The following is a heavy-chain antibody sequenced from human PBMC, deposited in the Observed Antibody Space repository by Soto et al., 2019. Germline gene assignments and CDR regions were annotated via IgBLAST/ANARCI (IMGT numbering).Heavy chain of an antibody. CDR2: IYSGGGT. CDR3: ARESFSDYVSAFDI. V-gene: IGHV3-66*01. CDR1: GFTISSNY. J-gene: IGHJ3*02. D-gene: IGHD3-16*01. Sequence: GGSLRLSCAASGFTISSNYMNWVRQAPGKGLEWVSVIYSGGGTYYADSVKGRFTISRDNSKNTLYLQMNSLTTEDTAVYYCARESFSDYVSAFDIWGQGTMVTVSS.